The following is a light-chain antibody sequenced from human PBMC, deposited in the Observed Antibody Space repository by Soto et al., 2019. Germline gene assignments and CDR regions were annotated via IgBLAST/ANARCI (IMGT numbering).Light chain of an antibody. J-gene: IGLJ3*02. CDR2: GVS. CDR3: CSYVDTDTWV. V-gene: IGLV2-11*01. CDR1: NSDVGGYNY. Sequence: QSALTQPRSVSGSPGQSVTISCTGTNSDVGGYNYVSWYQQYPGKAPKLMISGVSERPSGVPDRFSGSKSGNTASLTISGLQAVDEADYYCCSYVDTDTWVFGVGTKVTVL.